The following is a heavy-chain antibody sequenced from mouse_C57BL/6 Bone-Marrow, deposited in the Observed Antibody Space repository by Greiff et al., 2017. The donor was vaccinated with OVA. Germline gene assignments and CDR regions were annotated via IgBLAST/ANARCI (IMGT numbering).Heavy chain of an antibody. Sequence: VHVKQSGPELVKPGASVKISCKASGYTFTDYYMNWVKQSHGKSLEWIGDINPNNGGTSYNQKFKGKATLTVDKSSSTAYMELRSLTSEDSAVYYCARWAITTVVATEGFDVWGTGTTVTVSS. CDR2: INPNNGGT. CDR1: GYTFTDYY. D-gene: IGHD1-1*01. V-gene: IGHV1-26*01. CDR3: ARWAITTVVATEGFDV. J-gene: IGHJ1*03.